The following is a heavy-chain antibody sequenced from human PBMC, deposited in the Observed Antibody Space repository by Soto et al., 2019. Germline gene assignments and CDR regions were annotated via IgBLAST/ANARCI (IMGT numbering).Heavy chain of an antibody. CDR2: INPNSGGT. J-gene: IGHJ6*02. V-gene: IGHV1-2*04. CDR1: GYTFTGYY. Sequence: ASVKVSCKASGYTFTGYYMHWVRQAPGQGLEWMGWINPNSGGTNYAQKFQGWVTMTRDTSISTAYMELSRLRSDDTAVYYCARMGLDPDIVATNSTLKIYGMDVWGQGTTVTVSS. CDR3: ARMGLDPDIVATNSTLKIYGMDV. D-gene: IGHD5-12*01.